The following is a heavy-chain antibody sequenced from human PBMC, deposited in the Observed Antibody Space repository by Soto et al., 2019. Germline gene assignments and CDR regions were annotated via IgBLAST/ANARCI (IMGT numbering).Heavy chain of an antibody. CDR3: ARPPYYYDSRGYYGY. Sequence: GGSLRLSCAASGFTFSTYAMAWVRQAPGKVLVWVSRINTNGRTIYYADPVKGRFTISRDNAKNSLFLQMNSLRAEDTAVYYCARPPYYYDSRGYYGYWGQGTLVTVSS. J-gene: IGHJ4*02. CDR2: INTNGRTI. D-gene: IGHD3-22*01. V-gene: IGHV3-21*01. CDR1: GFTFSTYA.